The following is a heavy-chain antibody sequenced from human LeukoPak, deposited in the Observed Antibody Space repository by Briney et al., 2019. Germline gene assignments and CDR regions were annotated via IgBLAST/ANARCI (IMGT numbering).Heavy chain of an antibody. V-gene: IGHV3-49*04. CDR2: TRSKAYGGTT. CDR1: GFTFGDYA. Sequence: GGSLRLSCTASGFTFGDYAMSWVRQAPGKGLEWVGFTRSKAYGGTTEYAASVKGRFIISRDDSKNIAYLQMNSLKTEDTAVYYCTRCYGSGTPDDYWGQGTLVTVSS. CDR3: TRCYGSGTPDDY. J-gene: IGHJ4*02. D-gene: IGHD3-10*01.